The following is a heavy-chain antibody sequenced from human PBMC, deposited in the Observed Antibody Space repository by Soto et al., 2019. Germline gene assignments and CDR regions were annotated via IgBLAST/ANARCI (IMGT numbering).Heavy chain of an antibody. CDR2: INAGNGNT. CDR3: ATDSSGYSYFDY. Sequence: VASVKVSCKASGYTFTSYAMHWVRQAPGQRLEWMGWINAGNGNTKYSQKFQGRVTITRDTSASTAYMELSSLRSEDTAVYYCATDSSGYSYFDYWGQGTLVTVSS. D-gene: IGHD3-22*01. CDR1: GYTFTSYA. V-gene: IGHV1-3*01. J-gene: IGHJ4*02.